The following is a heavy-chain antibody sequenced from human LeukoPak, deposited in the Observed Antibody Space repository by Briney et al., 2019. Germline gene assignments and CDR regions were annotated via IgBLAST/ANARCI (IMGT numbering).Heavy chain of an antibody. CDR1: GFTFSSYE. CDR2: ISSSGSTI. V-gene: IGHV3-48*03. CDR3: ARATGGSWNYYYYYGMDV. Sequence: GGSLRLSCAASGFTFSSYEMNWVRQAPGKGLEWVSYISSSGSTIYYADSVKGRFTISRDNAKNSLYLQMNSLRAEDTAVYYCARATGGSWNYYYYYGMDVWGQGTTVTVSS. J-gene: IGHJ6*02. D-gene: IGHD2-15*01.